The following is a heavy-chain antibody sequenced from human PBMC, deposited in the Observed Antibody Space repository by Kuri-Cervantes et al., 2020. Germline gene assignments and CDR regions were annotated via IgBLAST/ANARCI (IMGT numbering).Heavy chain of an antibody. D-gene: IGHD2-8*01. CDR3: ARDLALRCRPSNGVCYIGSVVDY. CDR2: INPNSGAT. J-gene: IGHJ4*02. V-gene: IGHV1-2*02. CDR1: GYTFTSYG. Sequence: ASVKVSCKASGYTFTSYGISWVRQAPGQGLEWMGWINPNSGATSYAQKFQGRVTMTRDTSISTASMELNRLRSDDTAMYYCARDLALRCRPSNGVCYIGSVVDYWGQGTLVTVSS.